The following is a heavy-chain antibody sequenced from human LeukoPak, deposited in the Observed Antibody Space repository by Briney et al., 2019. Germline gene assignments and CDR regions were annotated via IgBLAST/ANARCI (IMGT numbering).Heavy chain of an antibody. CDR1: GGTFSSYA. V-gene: IGHV1-69*13. CDR2: IIPIFGTA. D-gene: IGHD1-1*01. J-gene: IGHJ3*02. Sequence: ASVKVSCMASGGTFSSYAISWVRQAPGQGLEWMGGIIPIFGTANYAQKFQGRVTITADESTSTAYMELSSLRSEDTAVYYCARVPPVQLDRSGGAFDIWGQGTMVTVSS. CDR3: ARVPPVQLDRSGGAFDI.